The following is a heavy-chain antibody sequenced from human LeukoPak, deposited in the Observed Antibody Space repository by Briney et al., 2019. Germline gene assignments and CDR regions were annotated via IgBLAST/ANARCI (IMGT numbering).Heavy chain of an antibody. CDR3: ATPRDSSGWYFAFDI. V-gene: IGHV5-51*01. D-gene: IGHD6-19*01. CDR1: GYSFTSYW. Sequence: GESLKISCKGSGYSFTSYWIGWVRQMPGKGLEWMGIIYPGDSDTRYSPSFQGQVTISADKSISTAYLQWSSLKASDTAMYYCATPRDSSGWYFAFDIWGQGTMVTVSS. CDR2: IYPGDSDT. J-gene: IGHJ3*02.